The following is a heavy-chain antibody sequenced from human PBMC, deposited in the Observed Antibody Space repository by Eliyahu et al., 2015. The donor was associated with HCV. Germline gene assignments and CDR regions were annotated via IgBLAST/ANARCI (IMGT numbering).Heavy chain of an antibody. CDR1: XXTSSXXG. CDR3: ARDYAAYYDYVWGSYLEPPDY. Sequence: QVQLVESGGGVVQPGRSLXLSXAXSXXTSSXXGMPXVRQAPGKGLEWVAVIWXDGSNKYYADSVKGRFTISRDNSKNTLYLQMNSLRAEDTAVYYCARDYAAYYDYVWGSYLEPPDYWGQGTLVTVSS. CDR2: IWXDGSNK. J-gene: IGHJ4*02. V-gene: IGHV3-33*01. D-gene: IGHD3-16*02.